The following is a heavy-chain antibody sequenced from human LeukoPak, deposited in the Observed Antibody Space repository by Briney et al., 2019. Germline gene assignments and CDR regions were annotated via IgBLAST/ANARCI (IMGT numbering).Heavy chain of an antibody. D-gene: IGHD2-8*02. CDR1: GFTFSSYS. CDR3: ARGPWWDPAAFDI. V-gene: IGHV3-66*01. J-gene: IGHJ3*02. CDR2: IYSGGST. Sequence: GGSLRLSCAASGFTFSSYSMNWVRQAPGKGLEWVSVIYSGGSTYYADSVKGRFTISRDNSKNTLYLQMNSLRAEDTAVYYCARGPWWDPAAFDIWGQGTMVTVSS.